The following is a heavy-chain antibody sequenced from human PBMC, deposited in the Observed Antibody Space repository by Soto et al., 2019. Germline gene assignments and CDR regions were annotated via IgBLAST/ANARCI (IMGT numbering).Heavy chain of an antibody. CDR2: ISGSGGST. CDR3: AKRFGSSSVFDY. Sequence: SGGSLRLSCAASGFTFSSYAMSWVRQAPGKGLEWVSAISGSGGSTYYADSVKGRFTISRDNSKNTLYLQMNSLRAEDTAVYYCAKRFGSSSVFDYWGQGTLVTVSS. J-gene: IGHJ4*02. D-gene: IGHD6-6*01. CDR1: GFTFSSYA. V-gene: IGHV3-23*01.